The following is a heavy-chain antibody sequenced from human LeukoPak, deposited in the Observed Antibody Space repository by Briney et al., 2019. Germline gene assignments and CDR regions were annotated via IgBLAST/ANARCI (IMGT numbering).Heavy chain of an antibody. Sequence: ASVKVSCKVSGYTLTELSMHWVQQAPGKGLEWMGGFDPEDGETIYAQKFQGRVTMTEDTSTDTAYMELSSLRSEDTAVYYCATSIAVDGGWFDPWGQGTLVTVSS. CDR1: GYTLTELS. D-gene: IGHD6-19*01. V-gene: IGHV1-24*01. J-gene: IGHJ5*02. CDR3: ATSIAVDGGWFDP. CDR2: FDPEDGET.